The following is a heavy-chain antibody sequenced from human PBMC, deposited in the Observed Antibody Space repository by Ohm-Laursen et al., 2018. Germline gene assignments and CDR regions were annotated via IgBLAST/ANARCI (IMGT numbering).Heavy chain of an antibody. J-gene: IGHJ4*02. CDR2: INHSRST. CDR1: GGSFSGYY. V-gene: IGHV4-34*01. CDR3: ARGFSGWWGRIDY. D-gene: IGHD6-19*01. Sequence: TLSLTCAVSGGSFSGYYWNWIRQPPGKGLEWIGEINHSRSTKYNSSFKSRVTISVDTSKNQFSLKLSSVTAADTAVYYCARGFSGWWGRIDYWGQGILVTVSS.